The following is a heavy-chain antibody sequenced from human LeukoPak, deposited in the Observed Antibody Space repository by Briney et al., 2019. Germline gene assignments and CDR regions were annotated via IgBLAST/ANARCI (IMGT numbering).Heavy chain of an antibody. D-gene: IGHD7-27*01. J-gene: IGHJ4*02. CDR2: FRYDGSNK. CDR3: AKDRQGSQSSGEDY. Sequence: GGSLRPSCAASGVTSSSYDMHWVRQAPGKGVGGVAFFRYDGSNKYYADSVKGRFTISRDKSNNTLYLQMNSLRAEDTAVYYCAKDRQGSQSSGEDYWGQGTLVTVSS. V-gene: IGHV3-30*02. CDR1: GVTSSSYD.